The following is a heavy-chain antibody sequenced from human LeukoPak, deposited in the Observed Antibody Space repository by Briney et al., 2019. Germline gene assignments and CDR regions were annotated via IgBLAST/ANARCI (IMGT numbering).Heavy chain of an antibody. V-gene: IGHV3-11*04. CDR1: GFTFSDYY. CDR2: ISSSGSTI. CDR3: AKPIMTTVTTLGLYFDY. Sequence: GGSLRLSCAASGFTFSDYYMSWIRQAPGKGLEWVSYISSSGSTIYYADSVRGRFTISRDNSKNTLYLQMNSLRAEDTAVYYCAKPIMTTVTTLGLYFDYWGQGALVSVSS. J-gene: IGHJ4*02. D-gene: IGHD4-17*01.